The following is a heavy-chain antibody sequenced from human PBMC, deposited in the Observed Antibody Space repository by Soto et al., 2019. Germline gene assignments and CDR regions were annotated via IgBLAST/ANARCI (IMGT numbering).Heavy chain of an antibody. CDR2: IHAGNGYT. Sequence: QVQLVQSGAQVKRPGASVTVSCRASGYTFTSYSLHWVRQAPGRRLEWMGWIHAGNGYTKYSQSLQGRVTITRDTSATTVNMDLSSLRSEDTAVYYCARVQYSGDALRLAFDIWGQGTMVTVSS. V-gene: IGHV1-3*01. J-gene: IGHJ3*02. CDR3: ARVQYSGDALRLAFDI. D-gene: IGHD5-12*01. CDR1: GYTFTSYS.